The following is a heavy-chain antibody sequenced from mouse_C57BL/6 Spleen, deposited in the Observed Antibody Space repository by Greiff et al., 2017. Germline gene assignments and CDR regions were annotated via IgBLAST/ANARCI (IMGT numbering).Heavy chain of an antibody. CDR3: ASDKGFAY. V-gene: IGHV1-42*01. CDR2: INPNTGGT. J-gene: IGHJ3*01. CDR1: GYPFTGYY. Sequence: EVQLQQSGPELVKPGASVKLSCKASGYPFTGYYMNWVKQSPEKSLEWIGKINPNTGGTTYNQKFKAKATLTVDKSSSTAYMQLKSLTSEDSAVYYCASDKGFAYWGQGTLVTVSA.